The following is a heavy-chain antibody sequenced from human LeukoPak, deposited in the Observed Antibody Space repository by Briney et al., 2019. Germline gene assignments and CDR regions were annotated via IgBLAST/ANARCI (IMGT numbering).Heavy chain of an antibody. CDR2: INTKTGNP. CDR3: AIHPSDSSGYFSY. CDR1: GYTFSSCA. V-gene: IGHV7-4-1*02. J-gene: IGHJ4*02. D-gene: IGHD3-22*01. Sequence: ASVKVSCKASGYTFSSCAINWVRQAPGQGLEYMGWINTKTGNPTYAQGFTGRFVFSLDTSVSTAYLQISSLKAEDTAVYYCAIHPSDSSGYFSYWGQGALVTVSS.